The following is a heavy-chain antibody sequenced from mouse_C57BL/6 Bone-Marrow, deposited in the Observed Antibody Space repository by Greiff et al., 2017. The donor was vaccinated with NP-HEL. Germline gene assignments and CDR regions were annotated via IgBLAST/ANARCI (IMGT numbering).Heavy chain of an antibody. CDR3: AREDYGSIYPYYFDY. CDR1: GYTFTDHT. D-gene: IGHD1-1*01. CDR2: IYPRDGST. V-gene: IGHV1-78*01. Sequence: QVQLKESDAELVKPGASVKISCKVSGYTFTDHTIHWMKQRPEQGLEWIGYIYPRDGSTKYNEKFKGKATLTADKSSSTAYMQLNSLTSEDSAVYFCAREDYGSIYPYYFDYWGQGTTLTVSS. J-gene: IGHJ2*01.